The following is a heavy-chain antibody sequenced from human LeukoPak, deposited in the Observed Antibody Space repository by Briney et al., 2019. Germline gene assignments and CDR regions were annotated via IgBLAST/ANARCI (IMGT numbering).Heavy chain of an antibody. Sequence: GGPLRLPCAASGFTFSSYAMSWVRQAPGKALEWVSDISGSGGSTYYADSVKGRFTISRDNSKNTLYLQMNCLRAEDTAVYYCAKDNWVLLWFGEFVGDYWGQGTLVTVSS. V-gene: IGHV3-23*01. CDR1: GFTFSSYA. CDR2: ISGSGGST. CDR3: AKDNWVLLWFGEFVGDY. J-gene: IGHJ4*02. D-gene: IGHD3-10*01.